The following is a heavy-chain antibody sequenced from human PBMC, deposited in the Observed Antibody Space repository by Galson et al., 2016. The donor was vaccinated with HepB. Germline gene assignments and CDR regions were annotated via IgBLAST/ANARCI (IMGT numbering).Heavy chain of an antibody. CDR3: ARDSKLGHTPFDR. J-gene: IGHJ4*02. V-gene: IGHV4-61*01. Sequence: SETLSLTCTVSGGGSVTSGSYFWSWIRQPPGKGLEWIGYIYYSGRTNYNPSLMSRITMSVDTSENQFSLNLSSVTAADTAMYYCARDSKLGHTPFDRWGQGTLVTVSS. CDR1: GGGSVTSGSYF. D-gene: IGHD7-27*01. CDR2: IYYSGRT.